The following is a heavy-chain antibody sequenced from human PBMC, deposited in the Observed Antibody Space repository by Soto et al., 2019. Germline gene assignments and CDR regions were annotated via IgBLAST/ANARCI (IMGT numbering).Heavy chain of an antibody. CDR2: IYHSGST. CDR1: GGSISSGGYS. J-gene: IGHJ4*02. Sequence: PSETLSLTCAVSGGSISSGGYSWSWIRQPPGKGLEWIGYIYHSGSTYYNPSLKSRVTISVDRSKNQFSLKLSSVTAADTAVYYCARGMNVFWSGYHYYFDYWGQGTLVTVSS. CDR3: ARGMNVFWSGYHYYFDY. V-gene: IGHV4-30-2*01. D-gene: IGHD3-3*01.